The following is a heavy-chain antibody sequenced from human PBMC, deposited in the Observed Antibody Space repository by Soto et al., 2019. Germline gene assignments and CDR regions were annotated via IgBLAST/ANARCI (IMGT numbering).Heavy chain of an antibody. CDR3: ARGLRGISFYGMDV. D-gene: IGHD3-16*01. V-gene: IGHV3-33*01. Sequence: QVQLVESGGGVVQPGRSLRLSCAASGFTFSLYGIHWVRQAPGKGLECVAVISYDGSNKFYADSAKGRFTISRDNSKHTLDLQMNSLRDEDTAVYYCARGLRGISFYGMDVLVQGTTVIVSS. J-gene: IGHJ6*02. CDR1: GFTFSLYG. CDR2: ISYDGSNK.